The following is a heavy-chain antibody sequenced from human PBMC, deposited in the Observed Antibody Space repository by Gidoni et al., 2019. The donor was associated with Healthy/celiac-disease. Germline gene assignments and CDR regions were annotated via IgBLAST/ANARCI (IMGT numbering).Heavy chain of an antibody. D-gene: IGHD6-13*01. J-gene: IGHJ5*02. V-gene: IGHV4-59*01. CDR1: GGSISSYY. Sequence: QVQLQESGPGLVKPSEPLSPTCTVSGGSISSYYWSWIRQPPGKGLEWIGYIYYSGSTNYNPSLKSRVTISVDTSKNQFSLKLSSVTAADTAVYYCARLEPGIAAAGTHWFDPWGQGTLVTVSS. CDR2: IYYSGST. CDR3: ARLEPGIAAAGTHWFDP.